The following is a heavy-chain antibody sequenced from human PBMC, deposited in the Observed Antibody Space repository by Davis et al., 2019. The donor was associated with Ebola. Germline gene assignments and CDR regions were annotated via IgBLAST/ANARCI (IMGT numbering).Heavy chain of an antibody. CDR2: ISSSSSTI. V-gene: IGHV3-48*02. D-gene: IGHD3-16*02. CDR1: GFTFGDYA. Sequence: PGGSLRLSCTASGFTFGDYAMSWVRQAPGKGLEWVSYISSSSSTIYYADSVKGRFTISRDNAKNSLYLQMNSLRDEDTAVYYCARAFHLGELSFFDYWGQGTLVTVSS. J-gene: IGHJ4*02. CDR3: ARAFHLGELSFFDY.